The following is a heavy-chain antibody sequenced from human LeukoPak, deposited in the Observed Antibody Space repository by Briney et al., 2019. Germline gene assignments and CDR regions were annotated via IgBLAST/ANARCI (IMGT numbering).Heavy chain of an antibody. D-gene: IGHD4-17*01. Sequence: GGSLRLSCAASGFSLDDYTMHWVRQAPGKGLEWVSLISWEGGSTYYADSVKGRFTISRDNSKNSLYLQMKSLRSEDTALYYCARTDGDYPGRFDYWGQGTLVTVSS. V-gene: IGHV3-43*01. CDR2: ISWEGGST. CDR1: GFSLDDYT. CDR3: ARTDGDYPGRFDY. J-gene: IGHJ4*02.